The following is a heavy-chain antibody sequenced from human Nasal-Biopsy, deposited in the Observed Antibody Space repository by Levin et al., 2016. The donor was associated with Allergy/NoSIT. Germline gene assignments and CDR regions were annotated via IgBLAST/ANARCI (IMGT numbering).Heavy chain of an antibody. D-gene: IGHD6-19*01. J-gene: IGHJ5*02. CDR3: ARVSGTLVQS. CDR2: VHYIERT. V-gene: IGHV4-61*03. CDR1: GGSVSSGSYY. Sequence: SETLSLTCTVSGGSVSSGSYYWNWIRQPPGKGLEWIGSVHYIERTNYNPSLKSRLSMSVDTSNNRFSLNLTSVTAADTAVYYCARVSGTLVQSWGQGTLVAVSS.